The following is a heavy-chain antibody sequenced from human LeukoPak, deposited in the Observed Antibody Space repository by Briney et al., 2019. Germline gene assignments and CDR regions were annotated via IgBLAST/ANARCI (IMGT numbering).Heavy chain of an antibody. V-gene: IGHV4-34*01. CDR3: ARRSRAAVGYFDY. CDR2: INHSGST. CDR1: GGSFSGYY. D-gene: IGHD6-13*01. Sequence: SETLSLTCAVYGGSFSGYYWSWIRQPPGKGLEWIGEINHSGSTNYNPSLKSRVTISVDTSKNQFSLKLSSVTAADTAVYYCARRSRAAVGYFDYWGQGTLVTVSS. J-gene: IGHJ4*02.